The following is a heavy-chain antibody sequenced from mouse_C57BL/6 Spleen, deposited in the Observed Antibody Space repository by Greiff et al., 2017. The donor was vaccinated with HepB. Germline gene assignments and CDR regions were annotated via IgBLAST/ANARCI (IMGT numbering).Heavy chain of an antibody. Sequence: VQLQQSGAELVKPGASVKISCKASGYAFSSYWMNWVKQRPGKGLEWIGQIYPGDGDTNHNGKFKGKATLTADKSSSTAYMQLSSLTSEDSAVYFCATHGIGAGAMDYWGQGTSVTVSS. J-gene: IGHJ4*01. CDR2: IYPGDGDT. V-gene: IGHV1-80*01. D-gene: IGHD3-3*01. CDR1: GYAFSSYW. CDR3: ATHGIGAGAMDY.